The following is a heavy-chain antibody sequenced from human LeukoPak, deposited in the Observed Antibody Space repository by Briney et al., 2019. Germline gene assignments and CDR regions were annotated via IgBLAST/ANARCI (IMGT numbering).Heavy chain of an antibody. V-gene: IGHV5-10-1*01. J-gene: IGHJ6*04. CDR2: IDPSDSYT. CDR3: ARQRVVVVPAANDNYYYYGMDV. CDR1: GYSFTSYW. Sequence: GESLNISCKGSGYSFTSYWISWVRPMPGKGLEWMVRIDPSDSYTNYSPSFQGHVTISADKSISTAYLQWSSLKASDTAMYYCARQRVVVVPAANDNYYYYGMDVWGKGTTVTVSS. D-gene: IGHD2-2*01.